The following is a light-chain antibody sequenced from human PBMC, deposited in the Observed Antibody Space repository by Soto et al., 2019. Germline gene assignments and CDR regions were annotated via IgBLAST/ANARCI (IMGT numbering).Light chain of an antibody. V-gene: IGKV3-11*01. CDR1: QSVSSY. CDR3: QHRSNWTPLLT. Sequence: DIVLTQSPATLSLSPGERATISCRASQSVSSYLAWYQQKPGQAPRLLIYDASNWATGIPARFSGSGSGTDFNLTISILEPEDFAVDYCQHRSNWTPLLTFGPGTKVDIK. J-gene: IGKJ3*01. CDR2: DAS.